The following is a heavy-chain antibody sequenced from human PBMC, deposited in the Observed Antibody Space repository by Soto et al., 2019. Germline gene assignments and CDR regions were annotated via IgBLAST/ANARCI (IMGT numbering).Heavy chain of an antibody. D-gene: IGHD3-22*01. CDR1: GFTFSDYY. J-gene: IGHJ6*02. CDR3: ARQKAWTGEWLSLYAPGMDV. V-gene: IGHV3-11*01. Sequence: QVQLVESGGGLVKPGGSLRLSCAASGFTFSDYYMSWIRQAPGKGLEWVSHISSSGSTIYYADSVKGRFTISRDNAKKSLYLQMNGLRAEDTAVYYCARQKAWTGEWLSLYAPGMDVWGQGTTVTVSS. CDR2: ISSSGSTI.